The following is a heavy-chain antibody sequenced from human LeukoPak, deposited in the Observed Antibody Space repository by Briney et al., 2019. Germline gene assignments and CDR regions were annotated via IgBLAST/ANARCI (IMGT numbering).Heavy chain of an antibody. J-gene: IGHJ5*02. CDR2: IYHSGST. CDR1: GVSITTYY. Sequence: PSETLSLTCTVSGVSITTYYWSWIRQPPGKGLEWIGYIYHSGSTNYNPSLKSRVTISVDTSKNEFSLKLTSVTAADTAVYYCARGGRGYAIAFSTSYNWFDPWGQGTLVTVSS. D-gene: IGHD5-12*01. V-gene: IGHV4-59*13. CDR3: ARGGRGYAIAFSTSYNWFDP.